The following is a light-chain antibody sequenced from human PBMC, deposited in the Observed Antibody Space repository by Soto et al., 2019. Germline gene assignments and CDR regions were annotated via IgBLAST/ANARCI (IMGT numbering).Light chain of an antibody. Sequence: DLQVTQSPFTLSESVGDRVTITCLASQSISSWLAWYQQKPGKAPNLLIYDASTLQSGVPSRFSGSGSGTEFTLTISSLQPDDFGTYYCQHYNSYSGTFGQGTKVDIK. CDR2: DAS. J-gene: IGKJ1*01. CDR1: QSISSW. CDR3: QHYNSYSGT. V-gene: IGKV1-5*01.